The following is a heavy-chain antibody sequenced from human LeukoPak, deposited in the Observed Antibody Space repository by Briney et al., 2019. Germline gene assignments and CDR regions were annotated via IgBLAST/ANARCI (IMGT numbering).Heavy chain of an antibody. J-gene: IGHJ6*04. CDR1: GYTFTSYY. V-gene: IGHV1-46*01. CDR3: ARDNSVGDNAWWFDP. CDR2: INPTGGST. D-gene: IGHD2-15*01. Sequence: GAPVKVSCKASGYTFTSYYMHWVRQAPGQGLEWMGLINPTGGSTGYAQKFQGRVTMTRDMSTSTDYMELSSLRSEDTAIYYCARDNSVGDNAWWFDPWGKGTTVTVSS.